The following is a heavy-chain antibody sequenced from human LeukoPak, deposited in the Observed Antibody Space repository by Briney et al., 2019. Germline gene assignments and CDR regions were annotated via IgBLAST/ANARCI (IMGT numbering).Heavy chain of an antibody. D-gene: IGHD6-13*01. V-gene: IGHV4-34*01. J-gene: IGHJ4*02. CDR1: GGSFSGYY. Sequence: KPSETLSLTCAVYGGSFSGYYWSWIRQPPGKGLEWIGEINHSGSTNYNPSLKSRVTISVDTSKNQFSLKLSSVTAADTAVYYCARMYSSSWYLDYWGQGTLVTVSS. CDR3: ARMYSSSWYLDY. CDR2: INHSGST.